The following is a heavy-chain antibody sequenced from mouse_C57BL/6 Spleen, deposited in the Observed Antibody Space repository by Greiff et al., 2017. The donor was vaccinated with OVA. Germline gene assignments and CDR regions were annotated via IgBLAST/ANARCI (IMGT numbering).Heavy chain of an antibody. J-gene: IGHJ3*01. CDR2: FYPGSGST. CDR1: GYTFTEYT. CDR3: ARHEDRDAQLGFDY. D-gene: IGHD3-1*01. Sequence: VQLVESGAELVKPGASVKLSCKASGYTFTEYTIHWVKQRSGQGLEWIGWFYPGSGSTKYNEKFKDKATLTADKSSSTAYMELSRLTSEDSAVYFCARHEDRDAQLGFDYWGQGTLVTVSA. V-gene: IGHV1-62-2*01.